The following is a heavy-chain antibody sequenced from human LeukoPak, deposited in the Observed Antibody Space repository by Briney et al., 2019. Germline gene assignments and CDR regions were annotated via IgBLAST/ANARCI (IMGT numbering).Heavy chain of an antibody. J-gene: IGHJ6*03. V-gene: IGHV5-51*01. CDR2: IYPGDSDT. Sequence: GESLKISCKGSGYSFTSYWIGWVRQMPGKDLEWMGIIYPGDSDTRYSPSFQGQVTVSADKSISTAYLQWSSLKASDTAMYYCARSWGYCSSTSCYNYYYYYMDVWGKGTTVTVSS. CDR1: GYSFTSYW. CDR3: ARSWGYCSSTSCYNYYYYYMDV. D-gene: IGHD2-2*02.